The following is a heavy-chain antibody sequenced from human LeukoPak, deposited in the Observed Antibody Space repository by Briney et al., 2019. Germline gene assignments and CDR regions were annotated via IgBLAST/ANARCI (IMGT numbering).Heavy chain of an antibody. J-gene: IGHJ4*02. CDR1: GFTFSNAW. V-gene: IGHV3-20*04. CDR3: ARARDYGGNAIFFDY. D-gene: IGHD4-23*01. CDR2: ISWNGGST. Sequence: GGSLRLSCAASGFTFSNAWMSWVRQVPGKGLEWVSGISWNGGSTDYADSVKDRFTVSRDNAKSSLLLQMNSLRAEDTALYYCARARDYGGNAIFFDYWGQGTLVTVSS.